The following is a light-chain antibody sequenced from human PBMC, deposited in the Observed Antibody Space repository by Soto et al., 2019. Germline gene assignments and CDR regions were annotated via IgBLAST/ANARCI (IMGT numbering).Light chain of an antibody. V-gene: IGKV1-39*01. J-gene: IGKJ1*01. CDR2: AAS. CDR1: QNIDSY. Sequence: IQRTQSPSSLSASVGDRVTISCRASQNIDSYLNWYQQRPGKAPKLLIYAASSLQSGVPSRFSGSGSGTDFTLTISSLQPEDFATYYCQQSYNTPRTFGQGTKV. CDR3: QQSYNTPRT.